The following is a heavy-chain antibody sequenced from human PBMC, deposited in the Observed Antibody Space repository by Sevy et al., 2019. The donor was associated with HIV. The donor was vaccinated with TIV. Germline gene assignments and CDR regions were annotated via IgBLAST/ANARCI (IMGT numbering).Heavy chain of an antibody. Sequence: GGSLRLSCAASEFTFSSYAMSWVRQAPGNGLEWVSSISGSGRYTYYADSVEGRFTISRDNSKNTLYVQMNSLRAEDTAVYYCAKGFCSGGTCPRDYYYYGMDVWGQGTTVTVSS. CDR1: EFTFSSYA. J-gene: IGHJ6*02. CDR2: ISGSGRYT. V-gene: IGHV3-23*01. D-gene: IGHD2-15*01. CDR3: AKGFCSGGTCPRDYYYYGMDV.